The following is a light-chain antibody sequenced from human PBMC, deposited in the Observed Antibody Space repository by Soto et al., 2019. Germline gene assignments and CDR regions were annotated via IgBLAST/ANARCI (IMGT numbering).Light chain of an antibody. CDR1: SGSIASNY. J-gene: IGLJ3*02. V-gene: IGLV6-57*01. CDR2: EHN. Sequence: NFMLTQPHSVSESPGKTVTISCTRSSGSIASNYVQWYQQRPGSSPTTVIYEHNQRPSGVPDRFSGSIDSSSNSASLTISGLETEDEADYYCQSYDATNQVFGGGTKLTVL. CDR3: QSYDATNQV.